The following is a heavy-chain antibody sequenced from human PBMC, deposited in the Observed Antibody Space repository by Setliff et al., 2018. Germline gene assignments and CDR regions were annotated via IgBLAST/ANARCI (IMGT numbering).Heavy chain of an antibody. Sequence: TLSLTCAVYGGSFNSYYWSWIRQPPGKGLEWIGEINQSGSTNYNPSLKSRVTMSVDTSKNQFSLKLSSVTAADTAVYYCARGLSCSGYLLAPYAFDIWGQGTMVT. CDR3: ARGLSCSGYLLAPYAFDI. CDR2: INQSGST. CDR1: GGSFNSYY. V-gene: IGHV4-34*01. J-gene: IGHJ3*02. D-gene: IGHD3-22*01.